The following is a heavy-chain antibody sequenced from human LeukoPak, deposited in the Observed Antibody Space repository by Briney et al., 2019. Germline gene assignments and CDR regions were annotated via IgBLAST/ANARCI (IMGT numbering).Heavy chain of an antibody. Sequence: SGLTLVNPTQTLTLTCTFSGFSLTTRGMCLSWLRQPPGKAREWLARIDWDESKYYSTSLRTRLTISKGSSKNQVVLTMTNVDPVDTATYYCARILTTSEEYYFDYWGQGTLVTVSS. D-gene: IGHD1-14*01. CDR2: IDWDESK. CDR3: ARILTTSEEYYFDY. V-gene: IGHV2-70*11. J-gene: IGHJ4*02. CDR1: GFSLTTRGMC.